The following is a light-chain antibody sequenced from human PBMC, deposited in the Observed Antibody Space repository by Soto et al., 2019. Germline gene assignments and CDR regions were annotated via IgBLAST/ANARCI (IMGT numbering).Light chain of an antibody. V-gene: IGLV6-57*04. CDR1: SGSIANNY. CDR3: QSYDSDFVV. CDR2: ENN. J-gene: IGLJ2*01. Sequence: NFMPTQPHSVSESPGKTLSISCTRSSGSIANNYVQWYQQRPGSAPTTVIYENNQRLSGVPDRFSGSTDGSSNSASLTISGLQTEDEADYYCQSYDSDFVVFGGGTKLTVL.